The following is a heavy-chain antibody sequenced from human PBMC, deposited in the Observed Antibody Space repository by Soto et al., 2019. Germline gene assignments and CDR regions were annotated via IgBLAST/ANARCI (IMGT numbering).Heavy chain of an antibody. CDR2: INPNSGGT. J-gene: IGHJ6*02. D-gene: IGHD2-15*01. CDR1: GYTFTGYY. V-gene: IGHV1-2*02. CDR3: ARDRCSGGSCYHYYYGMDV. Sequence: WASVKVSCKASGYTFTGYYMHWVRQAPGQGLEWMGWINPNSGGTNYAQKFQGRVTMTRDTSISTAYMELSRLRSDDTAVYYCARDRCSGGSCYHYYYGMDVWGQGTTVTVSS.